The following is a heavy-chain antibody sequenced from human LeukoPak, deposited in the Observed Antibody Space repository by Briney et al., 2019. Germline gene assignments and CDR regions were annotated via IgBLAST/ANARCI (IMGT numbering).Heavy chain of an antibody. CDR1: GGTFSSYA. J-gene: IGHJ4*02. D-gene: IGHD3-22*01. Sequence: GASVKVSCKASGGTFSSYAISWVRQAPGQGLEWMGRIIPILGIANYAQKFQGRVTITADKSTSTAYMELSSLRSEDTAVYYCASTSYYYDSSGYYPYFDYWGQGTLVTVSS. CDR3: ASTSYYYDSSGYYPYFDY. V-gene: IGHV1-69*04. CDR2: IIPILGIA.